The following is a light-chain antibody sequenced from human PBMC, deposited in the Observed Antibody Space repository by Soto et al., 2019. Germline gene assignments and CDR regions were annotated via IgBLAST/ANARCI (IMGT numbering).Light chain of an antibody. V-gene: IGKV3-15*01. CDR1: QSVSSN. CDR2: GAS. CDR3: QQYDNWPRT. Sequence: EIVMTQSPATLSVSPGERATLSCRASQSVSSNLAWYRQKPGQAPRLLIYGASTRATGIPARFSGSGSGTEFTLTISGLQSEDFAVYYCQQYDNWPRTFGQGTKVDIK. J-gene: IGKJ1*01.